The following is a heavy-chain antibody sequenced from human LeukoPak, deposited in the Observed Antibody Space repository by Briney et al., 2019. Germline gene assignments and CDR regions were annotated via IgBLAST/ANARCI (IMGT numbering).Heavy chain of an antibody. Sequence: ASMKVSCKASGYAFAAYYIHWVRQAPGRGLEWVGLINPSDGSTRYAKKFQGRVTMTRDASTGTIYIDLNNLGSDDTAIYYCATDRPHNCFDPWGQGSLVTVSS. J-gene: IGHJ5*02. CDR2: INPSDGST. V-gene: IGHV1-46*01. CDR1: GYAFAAYY. CDR3: ATDRPHNCFDP.